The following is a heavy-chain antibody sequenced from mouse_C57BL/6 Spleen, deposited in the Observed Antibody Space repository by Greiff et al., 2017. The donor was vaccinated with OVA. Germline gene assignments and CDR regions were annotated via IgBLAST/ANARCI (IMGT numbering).Heavy chain of an antibody. J-gene: IGHJ2*01. CDR3: ARELASKLGRDY. Sequence: QVQLQQPGAELVRPGTSVKLSCKASGYTFTSYWMHWVKQRPGQGLEWIGVIDPSDSYTNYNQKFKGKATLTVDTSSSTAYMQLSSLTSEDSAVYYCARELASKLGRDYWGQGTTVTVSS. CDR2: IDPSDSYT. CDR1: GYTFTSYW. D-gene: IGHD4-1*01. V-gene: IGHV1-59*01.